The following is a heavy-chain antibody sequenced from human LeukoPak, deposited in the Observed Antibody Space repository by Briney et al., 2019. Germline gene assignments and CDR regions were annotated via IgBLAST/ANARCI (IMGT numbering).Heavy chain of an antibody. Sequence: PGGSLRLSCAASGFTFSSYAMSWVRQAPGKGLEWVSAISGSGGSTYYADSVKGRFTISRDNSKNTLYLQMNSLRAEDTAVYYRAKGIWFGELYSPFDYWGQGTLVTVSS. D-gene: IGHD3-10*01. V-gene: IGHV3-23*01. CDR3: AKGIWFGELYSPFDY. J-gene: IGHJ4*02. CDR2: ISGSGGST. CDR1: GFTFSSYA.